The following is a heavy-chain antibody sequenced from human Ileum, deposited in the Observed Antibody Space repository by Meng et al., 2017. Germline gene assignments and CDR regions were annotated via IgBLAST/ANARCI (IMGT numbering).Heavy chain of an antibody. CDR1: GGSFSGYY. D-gene: IGHD2-8*01. Sequence: VQLQQWGAGLLKPSETLSPTCAVYGGSFSGYYWSWIRQPPGKGLEWIGEINHSGSTNHNPSLKSRVTISVDTSKNQFSLKLSSVTAADTAVYYCARVSSMIMVYGGSYFDYWGQGTLVTVSS. CDR2: INHSGST. CDR3: ARVSSMIMVYGGSYFDY. J-gene: IGHJ4*02. V-gene: IGHV4-34*01.